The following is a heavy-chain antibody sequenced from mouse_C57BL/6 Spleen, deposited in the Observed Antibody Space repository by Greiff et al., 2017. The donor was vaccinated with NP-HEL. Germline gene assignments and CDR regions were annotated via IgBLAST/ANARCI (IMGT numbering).Heavy chain of an antibody. J-gene: IGHJ3*01. CDR3: ARCDYDTFAY. Sequence: QVQLQQSGPELVKPGASVKISCKASGYAFSSSWMNWVKQRPGKGLEWIGRIYPGDGDTNYNGKFKGKATLTADKSSSTAYMQLSSLTSEDSAVYFCARCDYDTFAYWGQGTLVTVSA. CDR1: GYAFSSSW. CDR2: IYPGDGDT. D-gene: IGHD2-4*01. V-gene: IGHV1-82*01.